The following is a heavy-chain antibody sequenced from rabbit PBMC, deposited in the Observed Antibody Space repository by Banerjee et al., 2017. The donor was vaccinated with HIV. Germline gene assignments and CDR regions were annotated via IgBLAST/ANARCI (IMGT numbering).Heavy chain of an antibody. CDR1: GFDFSSGQW. CDR2: IGVGSSNT. V-gene: IGHV1S45*01. D-gene: IGHD4-2*01. J-gene: IGHJ6*01. Sequence: EQLEESGGGLVKPGASLTLTCKASGFDFSSGQWICWVRQAPGKGLEWIACIGVGSSNTYYASWAKGRFTISKTSSTTVTLQMTSLTAADTATYFCARDPAGSADFGLWGQGTLVTVS. CDR3: ARDPAGSADFGL.